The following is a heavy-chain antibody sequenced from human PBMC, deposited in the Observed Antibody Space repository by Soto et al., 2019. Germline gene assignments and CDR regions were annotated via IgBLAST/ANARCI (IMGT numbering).Heavy chain of an antibody. V-gene: IGHV1-69*01. J-gene: IGHJ4*02. CDR2: IIPVFQTA. CDR3: ARGGSGYTWFNEF. D-gene: IGHD3-22*01. CDR1: GGLFSSYP. Sequence: QEQLVQSGAEVNKPGSSVKVSCKASGGLFSSYPISWVRQVPGQGLEGMGGIIPVFQTAYYTQRFQGRVTITAYESTNTAYMELISLRSEDTAIYYCARGGSGYTWFNEFWGQGTLVTVSS.